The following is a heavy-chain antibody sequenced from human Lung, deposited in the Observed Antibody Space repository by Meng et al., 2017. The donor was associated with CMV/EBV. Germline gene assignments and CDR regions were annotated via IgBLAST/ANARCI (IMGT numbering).Heavy chain of an antibody. V-gene: IGHV3-23*01. J-gene: IGHJ2*01. CDR3: ARLSGSYSWYFDL. CDR2: ISGSGGST. Sequence: ESXKISXAASGFTFSSNAISWVRQAPGKGLEWVSNISGSGGSTYYADSMKGRFTISRDNSKNTLYLQMNSLRADDTAVYYCARLSGSYSWYFDLWGRGSLVTGSS. D-gene: IGHD1-26*01. CDR1: GFTFSSNA.